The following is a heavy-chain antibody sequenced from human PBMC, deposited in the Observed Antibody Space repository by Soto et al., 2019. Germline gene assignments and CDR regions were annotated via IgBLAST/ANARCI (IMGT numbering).Heavy chain of an antibody. CDR1: GYTFTTYD. Sequence: SVKVSFKASGYTFTTYDINWVRQAPGQGLEWLGWMDPNSGITGYAQNFQGRITMTRNISRNTAHMELSSLQSEDTAVYYCARERKFDFWRKGLDVWGQGTTVTVSS. J-gene: IGHJ6*02. CDR2: MDPNSGIT. CDR3: ARERKFDFWRKGLDV. D-gene: IGHD3-3*01. V-gene: IGHV1-8*01.